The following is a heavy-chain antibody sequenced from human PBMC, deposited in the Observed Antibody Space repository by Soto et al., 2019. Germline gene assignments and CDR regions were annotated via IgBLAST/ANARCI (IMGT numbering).Heavy chain of an antibody. CDR3: ARDTYSMGSYFDY. Sequence: SETLSLTCAVYGGSFSGYYWSWIRQPPGKGLEWIGEINHSGSTNYNPSLKSRVTISVDTSKNQFSLKLSSVTAADTAAYYCARDTYSMGSYFDYWGQGTLVTVSS. D-gene: IGHD3-10*01. J-gene: IGHJ4*02. CDR2: INHSGST. V-gene: IGHV4-34*01. CDR1: GGSFSGYY.